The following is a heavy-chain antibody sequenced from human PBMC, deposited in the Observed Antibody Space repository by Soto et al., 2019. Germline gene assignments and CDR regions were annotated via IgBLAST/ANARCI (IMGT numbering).Heavy chain of an antibody. CDR2: INPNSGGT. J-gene: IGHJ4*02. CDR1: GYTFTGYY. Sequence: SSVKVSCKASGYTFTGYYMHWVRQAPGQGLEWMGWINPNSGGTNYAQKFQGRVTMTRDTSISTAYMELSRLRSDDTAVYYCARDPDGYFNFDYWGQGTLVTVSS. D-gene: IGHD5-12*01. CDR3: ARDPDGYFNFDY. V-gene: IGHV1-2*02.